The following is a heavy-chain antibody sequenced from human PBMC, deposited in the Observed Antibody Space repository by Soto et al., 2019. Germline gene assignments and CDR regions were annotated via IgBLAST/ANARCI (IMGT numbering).Heavy chain of an antibody. J-gene: IGHJ6*02. CDR2: ISYDGSNK. V-gene: IGHV3-30-3*01. D-gene: IGHD3-22*01. Sequence: GGSLRLSCAASGFTFSSYAMHWVRQAPGKGLEWVAVISYDGSNKYYADSVKGRFTISRDNSKNTLYLQMNSLRAEDTAVYYCARVAAYYYYDSSGYPLSPYYYGMDVWGQGTTVTVSS. CDR3: ARVAAYYYYDSSGYPLSPYYYGMDV. CDR1: GFTFSSYA.